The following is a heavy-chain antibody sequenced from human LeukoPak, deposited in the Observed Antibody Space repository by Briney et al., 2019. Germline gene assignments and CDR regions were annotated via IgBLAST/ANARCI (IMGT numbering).Heavy chain of an antibody. D-gene: IGHD6-13*01. V-gene: IGHV4-59*01. Sequence: SETLSLTCTVSGGSISSYYWSWIRQPPGKGLEWIGYIYYSGSTNYNPSLKSRVTISVDTSKNQFSLKLSSVTAADTAVYYCARQTYRYSSSWYVMSYFDYWGQGTLVTVSS. CDR3: ARQTYRYSSSWYVMSYFDY. CDR1: GGSISSYY. CDR2: IYYSGST. J-gene: IGHJ4*02.